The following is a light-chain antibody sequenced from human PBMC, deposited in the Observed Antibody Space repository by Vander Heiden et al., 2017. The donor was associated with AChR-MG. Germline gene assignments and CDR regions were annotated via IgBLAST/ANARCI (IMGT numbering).Light chain of an antibody. V-gene: IGLV2-23*02. CDR1: SSDVGSYNL. CDR2: EVS. Sequence: QSVLTQPASVSGSPGQSITISCTGTSSDVGSYNLVSWYQQHPGKAPKLMIYEVSKRHSGVSNRFSGSKSGNTASLTISGLQAEDEADYYCCSYAGSSTYVFGTGTKVTVL. CDR3: CSYAGSSTYV. J-gene: IGLJ1*01.